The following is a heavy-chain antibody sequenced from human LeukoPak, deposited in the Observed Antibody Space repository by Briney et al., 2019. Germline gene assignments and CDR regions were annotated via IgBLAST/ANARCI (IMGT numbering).Heavy chain of an antibody. Sequence: GGSLRLSCTASGFTFSAYAMMWVRQAPGKGPEWVSAIRCGGGSAFYADSVKGRFTISRDNSKYTLFLQMNSLRAEDTAVYYCARDPNGDYIGAFDMWGPGTMVTVSS. D-gene: IGHD4-17*01. J-gene: IGHJ3*02. V-gene: IGHV3-23*01. CDR1: GFTFSAYA. CDR3: ARDPNGDYIGAFDM. CDR2: IRCGGGSA.